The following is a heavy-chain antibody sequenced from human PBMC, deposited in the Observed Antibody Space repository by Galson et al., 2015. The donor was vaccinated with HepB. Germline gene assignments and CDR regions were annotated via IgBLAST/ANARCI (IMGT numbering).Heavy chain of an antibody. Sequence: SLRLSCAASGFTFTSRTLHWARQAPGKGLEWVSGIGQPDGPTYYADSVKGRFTISRDSSKNTVSLQMNSLRADDTAVYYCATGRGFLLRYWGQGTLVTVSS. J-gene: IGHJ4*02. CDR2: IGQPDGPT. D-gene: IGHD3-22*01. CDR1: GFTFTSRT. V-gene: IGHV3-23*01. CDR3: ATGRGFLLRY.